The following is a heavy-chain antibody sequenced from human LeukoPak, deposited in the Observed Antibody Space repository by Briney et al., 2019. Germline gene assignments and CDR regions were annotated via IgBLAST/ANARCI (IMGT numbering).Heavy chain of an antibody. Sequence: PGGSLRLSCAASGFTFSSYSMNWVRQAPGKGLEWVAVISYDGSNKYYADSVKGRFTISRDNSKNTLYLQMNSLRAEDTAVYYCARDLLPRGFDPWGQGTLVTVSS. CDR3: ARDLLPRGFDP. J-gene: IGHJ5*02. V-gene: IGHV3-30*03. CDR2: ISYDGSNK. CDR1: GFTFSSYS.